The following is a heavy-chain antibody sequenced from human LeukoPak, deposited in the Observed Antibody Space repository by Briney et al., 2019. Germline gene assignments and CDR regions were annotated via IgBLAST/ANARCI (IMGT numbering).Heavy chain of an antibody. CDR2: INSDGSST. J-gene: IGHJ4*02. Sequence: GGSLRLSCAASGFTFSSSWMHWVRQAPGKGLVWVSRINSDGSSTTYADSVKGRFTISRDNAKNTLHLQMNSLRAEDTAVYYCAREGRYSLDYRGQGTLVTVSS. V-gene: IGHV3-74*01. CDR1: GFTFSSSW. D-gene: IGHD1-1*01. CDR3: AREGRYSLDY.